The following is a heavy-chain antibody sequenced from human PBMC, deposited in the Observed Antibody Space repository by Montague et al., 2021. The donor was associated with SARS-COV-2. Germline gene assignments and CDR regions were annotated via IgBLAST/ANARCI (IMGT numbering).Heavy chain of an antibody. J-gene: IGHJ6*02. CDR2: IYYSGST. CDR1: GGSISGFY. CDR3: ARLLRSCTNGVCRTYYYYALDV. D-gene: IGHD2-8*01. V-gene: IGHV4-59*01. Sequence: SETLSLTCTVSGGSISGFYWSWIRQPPGKGLEWIGYIYYSGSTKYNPSLESRVAVSVDRSKNQVSLKLTSVTAADTAVYYCARLLRSCTNGVCRTYYYYALDVWGQGITVTVSS.